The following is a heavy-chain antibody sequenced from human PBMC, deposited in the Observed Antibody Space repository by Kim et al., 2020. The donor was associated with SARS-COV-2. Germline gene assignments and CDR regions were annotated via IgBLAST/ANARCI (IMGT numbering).Heavy chain of an antibody. CDR3: AKDLVLRGAKWDAPDY. CDR1: GVALEGYS. V-gene: IGHV3-9*01. Sequence: GGSLRLSCIASGVALEGYSMHWVRRAPGKGLEWVAAINCNTGTIGYADSVRGRFTISRDDARNSLFLQMSSLRTEDTALYYCAKDLVLRGAKWDAPDYWGQGTKVTISS. D-gene: IGHD1-26*01. J-gene: IGHJ4*03. CDR2: INCNTGTI.